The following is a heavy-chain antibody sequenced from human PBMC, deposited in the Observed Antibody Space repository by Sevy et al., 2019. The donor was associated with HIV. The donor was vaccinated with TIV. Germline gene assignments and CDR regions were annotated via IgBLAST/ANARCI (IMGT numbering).Heavy chain of an antibody. CDR3: ARRPTDQSGSYWFDP. V-gene: IGHV3-74*01. J-gene: IGHJ5*02. CDR2: IKTDGGDT. CDR1: GFTFSSYW. Sequence: GGSLRLSCAASGFTFSSYWMHWVRQAPGKGLVWVSRIKTDGGDTSYADSGKGRFTISRDNTKNTLYLQMNSLRAEDTAVYYCARRPTDQSGSYWFDPWGQGTLVTVSS. D-gene: IGHD1-26*01.